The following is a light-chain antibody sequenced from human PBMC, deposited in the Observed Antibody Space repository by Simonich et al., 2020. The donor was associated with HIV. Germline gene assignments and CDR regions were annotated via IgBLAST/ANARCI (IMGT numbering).Light chain of an antibody. V-gene: IGKV1-9*01. J-gene: IGKJ4*01. Sequence: DIQLTQSPSFLSASVGDRVTITCRASQDISSYLAWYQQKPGEAPKLLIYAASTLQSGVPSRFSGSVSGTEFTLTISSLQPEDFATYYCQQLNSYPRALTFGGGTKVEIK. CDR2: AAS. CDR3: QQLNSYPRALT. CDR1: QDISSY.